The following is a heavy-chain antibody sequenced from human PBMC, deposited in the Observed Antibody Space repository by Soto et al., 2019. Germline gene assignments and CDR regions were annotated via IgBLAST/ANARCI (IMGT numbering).Heavy chain of an antibody. CDR3: ARAPDYYDSSGYYRNDAFDI. J-gene: IGHJ3*02. D-gene: IGHD3-22*01. V-gene: IGHV1-69*13. CDR1: GGTFSSYA. CDR2: IIPIFGTA. Sequence: LVKVACKAAGGTFSSYAISWVRQDPGQGLEWMGGIIPIFGTANYAQKFQGRVTITADESTSTAYMELSSLRSEDTAVYYCARAPDYYDSSGYYRNDAFDIWGQGTMVTVSS.